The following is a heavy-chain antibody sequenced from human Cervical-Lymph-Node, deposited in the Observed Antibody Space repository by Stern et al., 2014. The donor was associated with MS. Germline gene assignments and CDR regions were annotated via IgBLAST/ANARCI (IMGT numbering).Heavy chain of an antibody. CDR3: ARSRLTDYDSSGFDY. CDR1: GFSFSSYG. CDR2: LWDDETDN. D-gene: IGHD3-22*01. V-gene: IGHV3-33*01. J-gene: IGHJ4*02. Sequence: VQLEQSGGGVVQPGRSLRLSCVASGFSFSSYGMHWVRQAPDRWLEWVAVLWDDETDNYYADSVKGRFTISRDDSKNTMYLQMNNVRVEDTAVYFCARSRLTDYDSSGFDYWGQGTLVTVSS.